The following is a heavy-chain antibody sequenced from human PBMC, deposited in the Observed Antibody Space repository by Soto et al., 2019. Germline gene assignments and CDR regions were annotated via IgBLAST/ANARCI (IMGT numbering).Heavy chain of an antibody. D-gene: IGHD6-19*01. CDR2: IYYSGST. J-gene: IGHJ6*02. CDR1: GGSISSYY. CDR3: ARDQKRGSGWTFYYYGMDV. V-gene: IGHV4-59*12. Sequence: TLSLTCTVSGGSISSYYWSWIRQPPGKGLEWIGYIYYSGSTNYNPSLKSRFTISRDNSKNTLYLQMNSLRAEDTAAYYCARDQKRGSGWTFYYYGMDVWGQGTTVTVS.